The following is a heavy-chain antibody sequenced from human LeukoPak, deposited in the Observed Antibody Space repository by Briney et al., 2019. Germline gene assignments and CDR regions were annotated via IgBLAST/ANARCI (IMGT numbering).Heavy chain of an antibody. CDR3: ASVIAAAGTNVY. CDR2: INPNTGGT. Sequence: ASVKVSCKASGCTFTGYYMHWVRQAPGQGLEWMGWINPNTGGTIYAQNFQGRVTMTRDTSFSTAYMELSRLRSDDTAIYYCASVIAAAGTNVYWGQGTLVTVSS. J-gene: IGHJ4*02. V-gene: IGHV1-2*02. CDR1: GCTFTGYY. D-gene: IGHD6-13*01.